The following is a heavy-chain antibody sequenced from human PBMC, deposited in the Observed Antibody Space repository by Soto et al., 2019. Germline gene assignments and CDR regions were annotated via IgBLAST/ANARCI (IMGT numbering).Heavy chain of an antibody. V-gene: IGHV4-31*03. J-gene: IGHJ6*03. Sequence: SETLSLTCTVSGGSISSGGYYWSWIRQHPGKGLEWIGYIYYSGSTYYNPSLKSRVTISVDTSKNQFSLKLSSVTAADTAVYYCARYSSSSRPTPPYYYYYYMDVWGKGTTVTVSS. CDR2: IYYSGST. D-gene: IGHD6-6*01. CDR1: GGSISSGGYY. CDR3: ARYSSSSRPTPPYYYYYYMDV.